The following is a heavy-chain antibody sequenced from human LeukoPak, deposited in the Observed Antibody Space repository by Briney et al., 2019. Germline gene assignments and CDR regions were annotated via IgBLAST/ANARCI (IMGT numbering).Heavy chain of an antibody. D-gene: IGHD5-12*01. V-gene: IGHV1-8*02. Sequence: GASVKVSCKASGYTFTSYDINWVRQATGQGLEWMGWMNPNSGNTGYAQKFQGRVTMTRDTSTSTVYMELSSLRSEDTAVYYCARGSNQDDEWLLWYFDLWGRGTLVTVSS. CDR2: MNPNSGNT. CDR1: GYTFTSYD. J-gene: IGHJ2*01. CDR3: ARGSNQDDEWLLWYFDL.